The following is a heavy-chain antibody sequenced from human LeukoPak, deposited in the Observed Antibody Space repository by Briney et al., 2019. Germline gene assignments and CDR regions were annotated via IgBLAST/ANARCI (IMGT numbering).Heavy chain of an antibody. J-gene: IGHJ4*02. V-gene: IGHV3-23*01. Sequence: PGGSLRLSCAASGFTFSSYAMSWVRQAPGKGLEWVSAIGGSGDNTYYADSVKGRFTISRDNSKYTLYLQMNSLRAEDTAVYYCAKVTYDYVWGSYESWGQGTLVTVSS. CDR1: GFTFSSYA. CDR2: IGGSGDNT. D-gene: IGHD3-16*01. CDR3: AKVTYDYVWGSYES.